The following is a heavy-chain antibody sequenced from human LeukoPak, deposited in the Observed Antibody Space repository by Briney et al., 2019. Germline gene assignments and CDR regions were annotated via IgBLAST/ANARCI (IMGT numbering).Heavy chain of an antibody. CDR3: ARVSGFERKDSFSY. D-gene: IGHD5-12*01. J-gene: IGHJ4*02. V-gene: IGHV1-8*01. CDR1: AYTFTSYD. CDR2: MNPNSGNT. Sequence: GASVTVSCKASAYTFTSYDINWVRQATGQGLEWMGWMNPNSGNTGYAQRFQGRVNMTRDNSISTAYMELSNLTSEDTAVYFCARVSGFERKDSFSYWGQGTLVTVSS.